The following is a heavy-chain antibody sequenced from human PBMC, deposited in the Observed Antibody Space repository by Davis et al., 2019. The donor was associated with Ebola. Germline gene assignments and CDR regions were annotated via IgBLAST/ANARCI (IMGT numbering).Heavy chain of an antibody. V-gene: IGHV5-51*01. D-gene: IGHD6-19*01. CDR1: GYSFTSYW. Sequence: GGSLRPSCKGSGYSFTSYWIGWVRQMPGKGLECMGIIYPGDSYTRYSPSFQGQVTISADKSISTAYLQWSSLKASDTAMYYCARHMGGIAVAQYGMDVWGQGTTVTVSS. CDR2: IYPGDSYT. J-gene: IGHJ6*02. CDR3: ARHMGGIAVAQYGMDV.